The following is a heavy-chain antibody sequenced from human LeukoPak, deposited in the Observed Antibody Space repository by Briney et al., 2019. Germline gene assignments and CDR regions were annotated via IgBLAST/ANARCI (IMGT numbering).Heavy chain of an antibody. J-gene: IGHJ4*02. CDR1: GFTFSSYS. CDR3: ARGIGSWYGALFDY. V-gene: IGHV3-48*01. D-gene: IGHD6-13*01. Sequence: GGSLRLSCAASGFTFSSYSMNWVRQAPGKGLGWVSYISSSSSTIYYADSVKGRFTISRDNAKNSLYLQMNSLRAEDTAVYYCARGIGSWYGALFDYWGQGTLVTVSS. CDR2: ISSSSSTI.